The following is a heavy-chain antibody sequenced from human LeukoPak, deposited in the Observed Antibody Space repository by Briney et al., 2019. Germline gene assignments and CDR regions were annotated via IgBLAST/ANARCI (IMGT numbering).Heavy chain of an antibody. CDR1: GFTFSSYA. CDR2: ISYDGSNK. D-gene: IGHD3-10*01. V-gene: IGHV3-30*14. Sequence: GGSLRLSCAASGFTFSSYAMHWVRQAPGKGLEWVAVISYDGSNKYYADSVKGRFTISRDNSKNTLYLQMNSLTAEDTAVYYCARVRGIPQYFFDYWGQGTLVTVSS. J-gene: IGHJ4*02. CDR3: ARVRGIPQYFFDY.